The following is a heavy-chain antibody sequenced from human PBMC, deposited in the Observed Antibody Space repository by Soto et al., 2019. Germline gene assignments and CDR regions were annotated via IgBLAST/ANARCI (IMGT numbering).Heavy chain of an antibody. CDR1: GFTVSTNY. V-gene: IGHV3-53*01. D-gene: IGHD7-27*01. J-gene: IGHJ4*02. CDR3: SSPTGDPRGGAYYFDY. CDR2: IYSDGRT. Sequence: EVQLVESGGGLIQPGGSLRLSCAASGFTVSTNYMSWVRQAPGKGLEWVSTIYSDGRTYYGDSVKGRFTISRDNSKNTLYLQRNGLRAEDTAVYYCSSPTGDPRGGAYYFDYWGQGTLVTVSS.